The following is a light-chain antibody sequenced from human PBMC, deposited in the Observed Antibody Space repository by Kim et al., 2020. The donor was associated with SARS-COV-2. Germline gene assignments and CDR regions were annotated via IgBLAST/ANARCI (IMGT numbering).Light chain of an antibody. J-gene: IGKJ4*01. CDR2: AAS. Sequence: EIVMTQSPATLSVSPGERATLSCRASQSISTNLAWYQEKRGQSPRLLIFAASTGATGIPARFSGSGSGTEFTLTISSLQSDDFAVYNCQQYDSWPLTFGGGTKGDIK. CDR3: QQYDSWPLT. CDR1: QSISTN. V-gene: IGKV3-15*01.